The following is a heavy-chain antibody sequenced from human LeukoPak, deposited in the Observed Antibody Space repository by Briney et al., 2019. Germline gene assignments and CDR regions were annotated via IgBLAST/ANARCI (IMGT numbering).Heavy chain of an antibody. V-gene: IGHV3-23*01. J-gene: IGHJ3*02. D-gene: IGHD2-2*01. Sequence: GGSPRLSCAASGFTFGSYAMSWVRQAPGKGLEWVSAISGSGGSTYFADSVKGRFTISRDNSKNTLYLQMNSLRAEDTAVYYCAKERVRCSSSSCYPDAFDIWGQGTMVTVSS. CDR2: ISGSGGST. CDR1: GFTFGSYA. CDR3: AKERVRCSSSSCYPDAFDI.